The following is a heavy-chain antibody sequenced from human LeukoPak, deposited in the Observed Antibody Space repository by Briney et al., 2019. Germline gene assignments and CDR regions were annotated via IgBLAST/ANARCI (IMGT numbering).Heavy chain of an antibody. CDR1: GYSISNAYY. J-gene: IGHJ4*02. V-gene: IGHV4-38-2*02. D-gene: IGHD5-12*01. CDR2: IYYSGST. Sequence: SETLSLTCSVSGYSISNAYYWGWIRQPPGKGLEWIGSIYYSGSTYYNPSLKSRVTISVDTSKNQFSLKLSSVTAADTAVYYCARKEWLREYFDYWGQGTLVTVSS. CDR3: ARKEWLREYFDY.